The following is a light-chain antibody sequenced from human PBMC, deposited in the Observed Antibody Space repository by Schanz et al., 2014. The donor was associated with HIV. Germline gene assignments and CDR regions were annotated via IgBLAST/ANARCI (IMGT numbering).Light chain of an antibody. CDR1: QTVLYSSNNKND. Sequence: DIVMTQSPDSLAVSLGERATINCKSSQTVLYSSNNKNDLAWYQQKAGQPPKLLISWASTRETGVPDRFSGSGSGTDFTLTISGLQAEDVAVYFCQQYFDIQTFGQGTRVEVQ. CDR3: QQYFDIQT. V-gene: IGKV4-1*01. J-gene: IGKJ1*01. CDR2: WAS.